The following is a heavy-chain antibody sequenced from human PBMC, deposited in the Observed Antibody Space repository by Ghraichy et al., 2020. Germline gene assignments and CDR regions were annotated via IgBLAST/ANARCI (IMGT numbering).Heavy chain of an antibody. V-gene: IGHV4-59*01. Sequence: SETLSLTCTVSGGSISSYYWSWIRQPPGKGLEWIGYIYYSGSTNYNPSLKSRVTISVDTSKNQFSLKLSSVTAADTAVYYCARYSGYVNYYYGMDVWGQGTTVTVSS. J-gene: IGHJ6*02. CDR1: GGSISSYY. CDR2: IYYSGST. D-gene: IGHD5-12*01. CDR3: ARYSGYVNYYYGMDV.